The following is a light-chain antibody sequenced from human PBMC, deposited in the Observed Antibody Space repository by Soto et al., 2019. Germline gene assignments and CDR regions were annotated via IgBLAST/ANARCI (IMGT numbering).Light chain of an antibody. CDR3: NSYTSLSNRV. CDR1: STDIGAYNY. CDR2: EVT. J-gene: IGLJ1*01. V-gene: IGLV2-14*01. Sequence: VLTQPASVSGSPGQSITISCTGTSTDIGAYNYVSWYQQHPGKAPKLLIYEVTNRPSGVSNRFSGSKSGNTASLTISGLQAEDEANYYCNSYTSLSNRVFGTGTKVTVL.